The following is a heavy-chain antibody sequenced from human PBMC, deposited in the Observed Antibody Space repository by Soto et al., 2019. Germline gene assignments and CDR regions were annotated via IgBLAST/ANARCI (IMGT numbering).Heavy chain of an antibody. CDR1: GGSISSSSYY. J-gene: IGHJ3*02. D-gene: IGHD5-12*01. CDR2: IYYSGST. Sequence: SSETLSLTCTVSGGSISSSSYYWGWIRQPPGKGLEWIGSIYYSGSTYYNPSLKSRVTISVDTSKNQFSLKLSSVTAADTAVYYCASRSGYDSSGAFDIWGQGTMVTVSS. V-gene: IGHV4-39*01. CDR3: ASRSGYDSSGAFDI.